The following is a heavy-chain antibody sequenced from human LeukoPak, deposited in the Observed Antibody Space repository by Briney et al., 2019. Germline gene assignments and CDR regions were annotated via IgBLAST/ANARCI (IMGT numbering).Heavy chain of an antibody. CDR3: ARDRRWLKNWEWYDAFDT. Sequence: PSETLSLTCTVSGGSISSSSYYWGWIRQPPGKGLEWIGSIYYSGSTYYNPSLKSRVTISVDTSKNQFSLKLSSVTAADTAVYYCARDRRWLKNWEWYDAFDTWGQGTMVTVSS. D-gene: IGHD5-24*01. CDR1: GGSISSSSYY. CDR2: IYYSGST. J-gene: IGHJ3*02. V-gene: IGHV4-39*07.